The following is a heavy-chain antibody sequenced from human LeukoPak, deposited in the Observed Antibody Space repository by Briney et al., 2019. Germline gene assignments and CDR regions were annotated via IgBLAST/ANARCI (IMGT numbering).Heavy chain of an antibody. V-gene: IGHV7-4-1*02. CDR1: GYTFTSYA. J-gene: IGHJ4*02. Sequence: ASVNVSCKASGYTFTSYAMNWVRQAPGQGLEWMGWINTNTGNPTYAQGFTGRFVFSLDTSVSTAYLQISSLKAEDTAVYYCARAVNDYGDYGDLFDYWGQGTLVTVSS. CDR2: INTNTGNP. D-gene: IGHD4-17*01. CDR3: ARAVNDYGDYGDLFDY.